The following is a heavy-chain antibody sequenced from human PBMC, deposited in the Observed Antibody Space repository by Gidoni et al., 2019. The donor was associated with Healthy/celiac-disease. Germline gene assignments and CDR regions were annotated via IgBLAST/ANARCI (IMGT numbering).Heavy chain of an antibody. CDR1: GSTFTGYY. J-gene: IGHJ6*02. CDR2: INPNSGGT. V-gene: IGHV1-2*04. CDR3: ARGPRDPLGYYYYGMDV. Sequence: QVQLVQSGAEVKKPGASVKVSCKASGSTFTGYYMHWVRQAPGQGLEWMGWINPNSGGTNYAQKFQGWVTMTRDTSISTAYMELSRLRSDDTAVYYCARGPRDPLGYYYYGMDVWGQGTTVTVSS.